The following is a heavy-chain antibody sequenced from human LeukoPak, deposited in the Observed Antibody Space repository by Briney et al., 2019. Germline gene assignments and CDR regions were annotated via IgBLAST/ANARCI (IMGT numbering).Heavy chain of an antibody. V-gene: IGHV3-23*01. Sequence: GGSLRLSCAVSGLPFGSYGMTWVRQALGKGLEWVSGITGNGVYTYYADSVKGRFTISRDNSKSTLSLQMNSLRAEDTAVYYCAKSYCGGDCGWGPGTLVTVSS. CDR3: AKSYCGGDCG. D-gene: IGHD2-21*02. CDR1: GLPFGSYG. CDR2: ITGNGVYT. J-gene: IGHJ4*02.